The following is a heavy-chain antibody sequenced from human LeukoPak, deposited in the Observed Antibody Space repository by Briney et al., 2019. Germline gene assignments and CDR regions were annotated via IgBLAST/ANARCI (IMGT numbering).Heavy chain of an antibody. CDR3: AREEGIGYFDY. CDR1: GGSFSGFY. V-gene: IGHV4-34*01. Sequence: SETLSLTCAVSGGSFSGFYWSWIRQPPGKGLEWIGEIYHSGSTNYNPSLKSRVTISVDTSKNQFSLKLSSVTAADTAVYYCAREEGIGYFDYWGQGTLVTVSS. J-gene: IGHJ4*02. D-gene: IGHD3-10*01. CDR2: IYHSGST.